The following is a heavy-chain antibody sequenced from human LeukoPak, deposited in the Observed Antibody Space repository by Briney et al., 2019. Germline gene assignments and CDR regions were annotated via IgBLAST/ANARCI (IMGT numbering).Heavy chain of an antibody. V-gene: IGHV4-39*01. D-gene: IGHD6-13*01. Sequence: SETLSLTCTVSVGSISSSSYYWGWIRQPPGKGLEWIGSIYYSGSTYYNPSLKSRVTISVDTSKNQFSLKLSSVTAADTAVYYCARHDGPVIAAADYWGQGTLVTVSS. CDR2: IYYSGST. CDR1: VGSISSSSYY. J-gene: IGHJ4*02. CDR3: ARHDGPVIAAADY.